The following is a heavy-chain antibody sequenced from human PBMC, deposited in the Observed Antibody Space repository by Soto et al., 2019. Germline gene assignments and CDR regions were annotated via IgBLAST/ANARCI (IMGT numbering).Heavy chain of an antibody. CDR3: AKDRYLDHDSRGYLFDT. CDR2: ISRYGDIT. J-gene: IGHJ5*02. CDR1: GFTFNIYA. D-gene: IGHD3-22*01. V-gene: IGHV3-23*01. Sequence: EVQLLESGGDLIQPGGSLRLSCAASGFTFNIYAMTWVRQAPGKGLEWVSAISRYGDITYYADSVEGRFSISRDNSKNTLYLQMNSLRAEDTAVYYCAKDRYLDHDSRGYLFDTWGQGTRVTVSS.